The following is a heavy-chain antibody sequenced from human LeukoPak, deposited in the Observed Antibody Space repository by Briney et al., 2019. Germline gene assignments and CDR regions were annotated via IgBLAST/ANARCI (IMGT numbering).Heavy chain of an antibody. Sequence: PSVKLSCKASGGTFSSNAISWVRHAPGQGLEWMGVIIPIFGTANYAQKFKGRVTIPADESTRTAYMELSSLRSEDTAVYYCAGGITMVRPDAFDIWGQGTMVTVSS. J-gene: IGHJ3*02. V-gene: IGHV1-69*13. CDR3: AGGITMVRPDAFDI. CDR1: GGTFSSNA. D-gene: IGHD3-10*01. CDR2: IIPIFGTA.